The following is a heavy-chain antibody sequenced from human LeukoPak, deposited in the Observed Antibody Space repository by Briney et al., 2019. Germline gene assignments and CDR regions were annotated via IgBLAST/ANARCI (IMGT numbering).Heavy chain of an antibody. V-gene: IGHV4-59*08. CDR1: GGSISSYY. CDR2: IYYSGST. Sequence: SETLSLTCTVSGGSISSYYWSWIRQAPGKGLEGIGHIYYSGSTNYNPSLASRVTISVDTSKNQFSLKLSSVTATDTALYYCARGGTDFDYWGQGTLVTVSS. D-gene: IGHD2-15*01. CDR3: ARGGTDFDY. J-gene: IGHJ4*02.